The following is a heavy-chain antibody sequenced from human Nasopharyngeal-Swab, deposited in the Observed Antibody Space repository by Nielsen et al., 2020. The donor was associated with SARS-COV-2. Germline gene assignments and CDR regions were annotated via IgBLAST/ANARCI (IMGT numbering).Heavy chain of an antibody. CDR1: GGSISSYY. Sequence: SETLSLTCTVSGGSISSYYWSWIRQPPGKGLEWIGYIYYSGSTNYNPSLKSRVTISVDTSKNQFSLKLSSVTAADTAEYYCAARGSSGWFGYWGQGTLVTVSS. CDR3: AARGSSGWFGY. J-gene: IGHJ4*02. CDR2: IYYSGST. D-gene: IGHD6-19*01. V-gene: IGHV4-59*08.